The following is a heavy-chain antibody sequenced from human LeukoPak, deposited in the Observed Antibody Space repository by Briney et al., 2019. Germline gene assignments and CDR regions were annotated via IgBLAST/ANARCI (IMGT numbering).Heavy chain of an antibody. Sequence: SVKVSCKASGDTFSSYAISWVRQAPGQGLEWMGGIIPIFGTANYAQKFQGRVTITADESTSTAYMELSSLRSEDTAVYYCAREGVEMATIFYWGQGTLVTVSS. V-gene: IGHV1-69*13. D-gene: IGHD5-24*01. CDR1: GDTFSSYA. J-gene: IGHJ4*02. CDR3: AREGVEMATIFY. CDR2: IIPIFGTA.